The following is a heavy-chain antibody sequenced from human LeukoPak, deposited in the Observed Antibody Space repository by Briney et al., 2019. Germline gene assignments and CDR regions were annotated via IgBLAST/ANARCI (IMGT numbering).Heavy chain of an antibody. CDR1: GYTFINYG. J-gene: IGHJ3*02. CDR3: ARTSYVWGSYRSDDAFDI. CDR2: ISVYNGNT. V-gene: IGHV1-18*01. Sequence: GASVKVSCKASGYTFINYGISWVRQAPGQGLEWMGWISVYNGNTNYAQKLQGRVTMTTDTSTSTAYMELRSLRSDDTAVYYCARTSYVWGSYRSDDAFDIWGQGTMVAVSS. D-gene: IGHD3-16*02.